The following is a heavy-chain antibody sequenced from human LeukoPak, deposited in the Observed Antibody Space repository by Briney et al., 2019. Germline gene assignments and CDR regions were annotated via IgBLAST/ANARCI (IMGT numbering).Heavy chain of an antibody. V-gene: IGHV5-51*01. J-gene: IGHJ4*02. CDR3: ARLGVDIVATIYYFDY. CDR1: GYSFTSYW. CDR2: IYPGDSDT. Sequence: HGESLKISCKGSGYSFTSYWIGWVRQMPGKGLERMGIIYPGDSDTRYSPSFQGQVTISADKSISTAYLQWSSLKASDTAMYYCARLGVDIVATIYYFDYWGQGTLVTVSS. D-gene: IGHD5-12*01.